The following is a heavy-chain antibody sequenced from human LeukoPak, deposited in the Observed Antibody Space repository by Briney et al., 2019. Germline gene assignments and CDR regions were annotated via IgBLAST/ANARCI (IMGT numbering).Heavy chain of an antibody. CDR1: GGSISSSSYY. CDR2: IYYSGST. V-gene: IGHV4-39*01. J-gene: IGHJ4*02. Sequence: SETLTLTCTVSGGSISSSSYYWGWIRQPPGKGLEWIGSIYYSGSTYYNPSLKSRVTISVDTSKNQFSLKLSSVTAADTAVYYCATTRPDSGWYDYLGQGILVTVSS. D-gene: IGHD6-19*01. CDR3: ATTRPDSGWYDY.